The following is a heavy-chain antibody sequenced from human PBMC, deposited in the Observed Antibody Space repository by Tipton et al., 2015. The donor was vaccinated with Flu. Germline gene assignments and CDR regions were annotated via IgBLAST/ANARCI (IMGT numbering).Heavy chain of an antibody. V-gene: IGHV5-51*01. D-gene: IGHD3-22*01. CDR1: GYSFTSYW. CDR2: IYPGDSDT. Sequence: QLVQSGAEVKKPGESLKISCKGSGYSFTSYWIGWVRQMPGKGLEWMGIIYPGDSDTRYSPSFQGQVTISADKSISTAYLQWSSLKASDTAMYYCARLVSGYYDSSGPGGYYFDYWGQGTLVTVSS. CDR3: ARLVSGYYDSSGPGGYYFDY. J-gene: IGHJ4*02.